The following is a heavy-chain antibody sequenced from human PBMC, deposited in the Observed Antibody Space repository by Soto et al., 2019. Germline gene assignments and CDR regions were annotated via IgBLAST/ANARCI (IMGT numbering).Heavy chain of an antibody. V-gene: IGHV1-2*02. D-gene: IGHD2-21*02. CDR2: INPNSGGT. CDR1: GYTFTGYY. CDR3: AREGGNSYYFDY. Sequence: ASVKVSCKASGYTFTGYYMHWLRQSPGQGLEWMGWINPNSGGTNYAQKFQGRVTMTRDTSISTAYMELSRLRSDDTAVYYCAREGGNSYYFDYWGQGTLVTVSS. J-gene: IGHJ4*02.